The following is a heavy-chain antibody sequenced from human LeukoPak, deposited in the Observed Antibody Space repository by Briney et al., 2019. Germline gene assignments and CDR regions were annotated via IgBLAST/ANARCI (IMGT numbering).Heavy chain of an antibody. Sequence: ASVKVSCKASGYTFTGYYMHWVRQAPGQGLEWMGWISAYNGNTNYAQKLQGRVTMTTDTSTSTAYMELRSLRSDDTAVYYCARDPPSITIFGVATGGYMDVWGKGTTVTVSS. CDR3: ARDPPSITIFGVATGGYMDV. D-gene: IGHD3-3*01. J-gene: IGHJ6*03. V-gene: IGHV1-18*04. CDR1: GYTFTGYY. CDR2: ISAYNGNT.